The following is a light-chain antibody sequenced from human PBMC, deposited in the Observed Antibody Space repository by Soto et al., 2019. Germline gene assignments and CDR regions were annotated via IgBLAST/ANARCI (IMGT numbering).Light chain of an antibody. CDR1: QSVSSY. J-gene: IGKJ5*01. V-gene: IGKV3-11*01. CDR3: QQRSNWPEIT. CDR2: DAS. Sequence: EIVLTQSPATLSLSPGERATLSCRASQSVSSYLAWYQQKPGQAPRLLIYDASNRATGIPARFSGSGSGTDLTITISRLEPEDFEVYYCQQRSNWPEITFGQGTRLEIK.